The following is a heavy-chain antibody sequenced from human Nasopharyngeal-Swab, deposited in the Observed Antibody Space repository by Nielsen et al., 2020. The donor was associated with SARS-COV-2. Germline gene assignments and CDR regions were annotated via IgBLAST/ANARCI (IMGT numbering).Heavy chain of an antibody. D-gene: IGHD6-25*01. CDR2: IIPILGIA. J-gene: IGHJ6*03. CDR1: GGTFSSYA. V-gene: IGHV1-69*04. Sequence: SVKISCKASGGTFSSYAISWVRQAPGQGLEWMGRIIPILGIANYAQKFQGRVTITADKSTSTAYMELSSLRSEDTAVYYCARVRYSSGWEESYYMDVWGKGTTVTVSS. CDR3: ARVRYSSGWEESYYMDV.